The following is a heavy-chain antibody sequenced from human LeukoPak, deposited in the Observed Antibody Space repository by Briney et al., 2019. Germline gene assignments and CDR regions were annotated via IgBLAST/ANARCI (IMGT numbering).Heavy chain of an antibody. CDR1: GGSISPYY. CDR3: ARRAAAFGTYYMDV. V-gene: IGHV4-59*01. CDR2: IYYSGGT. J-gene: IGHJ6*03. Sequence: SETLSLTCTVSGGSISPYYWNWIRQPPGKGLEWIGYIYYSGGTNYNASLTSRVTISVDTSQNQFSLRLSSVTAADTAVYYCARRAAAFGTYYMDVWGKGTTVTVSS. D-gene: IGHD1-1*01.